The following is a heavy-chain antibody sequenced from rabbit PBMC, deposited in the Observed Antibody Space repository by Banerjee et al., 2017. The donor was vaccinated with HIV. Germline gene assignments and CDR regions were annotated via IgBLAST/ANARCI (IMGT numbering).Heavy chain of an antibody. CDR3: ARGYGGYATSRLDL. CDR2: IYAGITGDT. Sequence: QEQLEESVGDLVKPEGSLTLTCTASGFSFSSSYWIFWVRQAPGKGLEWIACIYAGITGDTYYASWAKGRFTISKTSSTTVTLQMTSLTAADTATYFCARGYGGYATSRLDLWGPGTLVTVS. CDR1: GFSFSSSYW. D-gene: IGHD6-1*01. J-gene: IGHJ3*01. V-gene: IGHV1S45*01.